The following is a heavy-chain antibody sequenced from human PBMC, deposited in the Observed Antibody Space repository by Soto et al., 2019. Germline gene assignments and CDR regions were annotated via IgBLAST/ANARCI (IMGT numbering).Heavy chain of an antibody. J-gene: IGHJ4*02. CDR3: ASYSYGLYYFDY. V-gene: IGHV3-53*02. Sequence: EVQLVETGGGLIQPGGSLRLSCAAYGFTVSSNYMSWVRQAPGKGLEWVSVIYSGGSTYYADSVKGRFTISRDNSKNTLYLQMNSLRAEDTAVYYCASYSYGLYYFDYWGQGTLVTVSS. D-gene: IGHD5-18*01. CDR2: IYSGGST. CDR1: GFTVSSNY.